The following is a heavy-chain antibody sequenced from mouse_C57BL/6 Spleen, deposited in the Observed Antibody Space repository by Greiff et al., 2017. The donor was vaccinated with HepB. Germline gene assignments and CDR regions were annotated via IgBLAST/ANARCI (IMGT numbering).Heavy chain of an antibody. CDR1: GFNIKDYY. CDR3: TTSHYYGSSYGWAY. Sequence: VQLQQSGAELVRPGASVKLSCTASGFNIKDYYMHWVKQRPEQGLEWIGRIDPEDGDTEYAPKFQGKATMTADTSSNPAYLQLSSLTSEDTAVYYCTTSHYYGSSYGWAYWGQGTLVTVSA. D-gene: IGHD1-1*01. CDR2: IDPEDGDT. J-gene: IGHJ3*01. V-gene: IGHV14-1*01.